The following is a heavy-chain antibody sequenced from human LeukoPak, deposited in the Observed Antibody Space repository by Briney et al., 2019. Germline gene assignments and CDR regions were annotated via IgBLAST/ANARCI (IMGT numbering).Heavy chain of an antibody. V-gene: IGHV3-53*05. J-gene: IGHJ4*02. D-gene: IGHD3-3*01. CDR3: ARAMYYDFWSGYDY. Sequence: PGGSLRLSCAASGFTFSSNYMSWVRQAPGKGLEWVSVIYSGGSTYYADSVKGRFTISRDNSKNTLYLQMNSLRAEDTAVYYCARAMYYDFWSGYDYWGQGTLVTVSS. CDR1: GFTFSSNY. CDR2: IYSGGST.